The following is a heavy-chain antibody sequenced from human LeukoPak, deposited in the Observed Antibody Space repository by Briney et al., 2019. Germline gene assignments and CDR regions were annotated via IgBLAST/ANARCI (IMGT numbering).Heavy chain of an antibody. Sequence: GESLKISCKGSGYSFTSYWIGWVRQMPGKGLEWMGIVYPGDSDTRYSPSFQGQVTISADKSISTAYLQWSSLKASDTAMYYCARARDLRGERVYFDYWGQGTLVTVPS. CDR2: VYPGDSDT. CDR1: GYSFTSYW. V-gene: IGHV5-51*01. D-gene: IGHD5/OR15-5a*01. CDR3: ARARDLRGERVYFDY. J-gene: IGHJ4*02.